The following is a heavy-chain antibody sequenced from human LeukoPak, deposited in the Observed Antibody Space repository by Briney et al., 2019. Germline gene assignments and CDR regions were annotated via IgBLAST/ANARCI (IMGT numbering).Heavy chain of an antibody. CDR2: VNWNGGST. V-gene: IGHV3-20*04. CDR1: GFTFDDNG. J-gene: IGHJ4*02. Sequence: GGSLRLSCAASGFTFDDNGMSWVRQAPGKGLEWVSGVNWNGGSTVYADSVKGRFTISRDNAKRSLYLQMNSLRAEDTAFYYCARAGYYGSGPYYFDFWGQGTLVTVSS. D-gene: IGHD3-10*01. CDR3: ARAGYYGSGPYYFDF.